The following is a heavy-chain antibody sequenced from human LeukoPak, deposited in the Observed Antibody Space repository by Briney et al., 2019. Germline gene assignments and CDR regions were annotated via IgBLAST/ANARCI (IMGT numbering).Heavy chain of an antibody. V-gene: IGHV4-59*01. D-gene: IGHD1-26*01. CDR2: ISFSGTT. Sequence: SETLSLTCTVSGGSITNYYWTWIRQPPGKGLEWIGYISFSGTTNYNPSLKSRVTISLDTSNSQFSLRLTSVTAADTAVYYCARISPSSGTYWGTLYYYMDVWGKRTTVTVSS. CDR1: GGSITNYY. J-gene: IGHJ6*03. CDR3: ARISPSSGTYWGTLYYYMDV.